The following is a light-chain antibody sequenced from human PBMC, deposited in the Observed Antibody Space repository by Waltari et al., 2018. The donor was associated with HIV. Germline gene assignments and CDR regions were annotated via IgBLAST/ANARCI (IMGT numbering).Light chain of an antibody. Sequence: DIVMTQSSDALVVSLGERATINCKSRQSILYGSDNNNYLAWFQHKPGQPPKLLLYWASTRESGVPDRFIGSGSGTDFTLTISSLQAEDVAVYYCQQYYDAPPTFGQGTKLEIK. CDR2: WAS. V-gene: IGKV4-1*01. J-gene: IGKJ2*01. CDR1: QSILYGSDNNNY. CDR3: QQYYDAPPT.